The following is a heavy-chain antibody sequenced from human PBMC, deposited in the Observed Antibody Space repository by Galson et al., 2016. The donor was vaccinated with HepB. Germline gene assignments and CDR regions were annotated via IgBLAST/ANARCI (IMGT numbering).Heavy chain of an antibody. Sequence: SVKVSCKASGYTFTSHFIHWVRQAPGQGLECMGITNPSSGATSYAQKFQGRVAMTRDTSTNTVYMELSSLRSDDTAVYYCARVDLYAFVYWGQGTLVTVSS. CDR1: GYTFTSHF. CDR2: TNPSSGAT. CDR3: ARVDLYAFVY. V-gene: IGHV1-46*03. J-gene: IGHJ4*02. D-gene: IGHD2/OR15-2a*01.